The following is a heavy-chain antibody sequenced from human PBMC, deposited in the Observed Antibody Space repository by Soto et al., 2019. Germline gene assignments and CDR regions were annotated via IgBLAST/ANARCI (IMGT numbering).Heavy chain of an antibody. V-gene: IGHV3-48*02. D-gene: IGHD4-17*01. CDR3: ASNENYGDYANFDY. J-gene: IGHJ4*02. Sequence: LRLSCAASGFTFSSYSMNWVRQAPGKGLEWVSYISSSSSTIYYADSVKGRFTISRDNAKNSLYLQMNSLRDEDTAVYYCASNENYGDYANFDYWGQGTLVTVSS. CDR1: GFTFSSYS. CDR2: ISSSSSTI.